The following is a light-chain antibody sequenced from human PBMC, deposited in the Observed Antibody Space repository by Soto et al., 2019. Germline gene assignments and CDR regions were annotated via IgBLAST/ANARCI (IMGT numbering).Light chain of an antibody. Sequence: QSVLTQPASVSGSPGQSITISCTGTSSDVGNYNLVSWCQQHPGKAPRVIIYEGSKRPSGVSNRFSGSKSGNTASLTISGLQAEDEADYYCSSYAGNDILVFGGGTKVTVL. CDR1: SSDVGNYNL. V-gene: IGLV2-23*01. J-gene: IGLJ2*01. CDR3: SSYAGNDILV. CDR2: EGS.